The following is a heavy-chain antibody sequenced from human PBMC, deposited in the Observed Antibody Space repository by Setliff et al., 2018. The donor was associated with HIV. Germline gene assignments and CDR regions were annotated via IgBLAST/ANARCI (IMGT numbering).Heavy chain of an antibody. D-gene: IGHD6-13*01. V-gene: IGHV1-24*01. J-gene: IGHJ1*01. CDR1: GYTLTELS. CDR2: FDPEDGET. Sequence: ASVKVSCNISGYTLTELSIHWVRQAPGKGLEWMANFDPEDGETFYAQKFQGRLTMTEDTSTDTAYMGLSSLRSDDTAMYYCATDPGYSSTWYSESFQHWGQGTVVTVSS. CDR3: ATDPGYSSTWYSESFQH.